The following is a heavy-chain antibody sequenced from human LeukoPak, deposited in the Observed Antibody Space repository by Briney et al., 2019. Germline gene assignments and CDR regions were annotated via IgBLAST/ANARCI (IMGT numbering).Heavy chain of an antibody. CDR1: GYTLTELS. J-gene: IGHJ3*02. V-gene: IGHV1-24*01. CDR2: FDPEDGET. Sequence: ASVKVSCKVSGYTLTELSMHWVRQAPGKGLEWMGGFDPEDGETIYAQKFQGRVTMTEDTSTDTAYMELSSLISEDTAVYYCATYVDIVATTNTRSFDIWGQGTMVTVSS. CDR3: ATYVDIVATTNTRSFDI. D-gene: IGHD5-12*01.